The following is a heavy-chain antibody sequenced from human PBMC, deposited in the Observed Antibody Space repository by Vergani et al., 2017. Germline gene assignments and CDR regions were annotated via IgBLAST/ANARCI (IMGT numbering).Heavy chain of an antibody. CDR1: GFRVDQFG. CDR2: ISFNGLTV. V-gene: IGHV3-20*01. J-gene: IGHJ6*03. Sequence: EVELVDSGGKVVRPGGSLRLSCVASGFRVDQFGMMWVRQSPGKGPEWVAGISFNGLTVGYSESVEGRFTISRDNSKKSLFLQMSNVRADDTASYHCARGGLYSFYYFMNVWGNGTTVKVSS. CDR3: ARGGLYSFYYFMNV. D-gene: IGHD2/OR15-2a*01.